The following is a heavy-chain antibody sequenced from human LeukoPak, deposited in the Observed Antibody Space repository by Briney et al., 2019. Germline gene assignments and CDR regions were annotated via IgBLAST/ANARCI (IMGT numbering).Heavy chain of an antibody. CDR1: GFDFSIYA. V-gene: IGHV3-21*01. CDR3: AREGDPPGFYYYHHLDV. J-gene: IGHJ6*03. Sequence: GGSLRLSCAASGFDFSIYAIDWVRQAPGRGLEWVSSISSGSSFQNYADSVKGRFTISRDNAKNSVYLQVNRLRAEDTAVYFCAREGDPPGFYYYHHLDVWGKGTTVTVSS. D-gene: IGHD3-16*01. CDR2: ISSGSSFQ.